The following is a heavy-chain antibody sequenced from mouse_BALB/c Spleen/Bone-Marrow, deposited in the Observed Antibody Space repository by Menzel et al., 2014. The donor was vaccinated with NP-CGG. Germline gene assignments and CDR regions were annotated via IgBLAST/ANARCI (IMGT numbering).Heavy chain of an antibody. CDR1: GFNIKDTY. CDR2: IDPANGNT. V-gene: IGHV14-3*02. Sequence: VQLQQPGAELVKPGASVKLSCTASGFNIKDTYMHWVKQRPEQGLEWIGRIDPANGNTKYDPKFQGKATITADTSSNTAYLQLSSLTSEDAAVYYCAGDGAYWGQGTLVTVSA. CDR3: AGDGAY. J-gene: IGHJ3*01. D-gene: IGHD3-3*01.